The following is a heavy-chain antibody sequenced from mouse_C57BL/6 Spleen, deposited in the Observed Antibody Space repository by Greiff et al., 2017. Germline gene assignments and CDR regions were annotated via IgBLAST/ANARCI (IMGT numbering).Heavy chain of an antibody. J-gene: IGHJ2*01. CDR3: ARGGLRGYFDD. D-gene: IGHD2-12*01. CDR2: IDPSDSYT. Sequence: QVQLQQPGAELVKPGASVKLSCKASGYTFTSYWMQWVKQRPGQGLEWIGEIDPSDSYTNYNQKFKGKATLTVDTSSSTAYMQLSSLTSEDSAVDYCARGGLRGYFDDWGQGTTLTVSS. CDR1: GYTFTSYW. V-gene: IGHV1-50*01.